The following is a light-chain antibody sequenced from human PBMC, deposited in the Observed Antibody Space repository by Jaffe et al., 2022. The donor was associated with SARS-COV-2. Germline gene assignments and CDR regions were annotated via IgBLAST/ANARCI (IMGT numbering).Light chain of an antibody. Sequence: DIVMTQSPDSLAVSLGERATINCKSSQSVLYSSNNKNYLAWYQQKPGQPPKLLIYWASTRESGVPDRFSGSGSGTDFTLTISSLQAEDVAVYYCQQWLEGTFGQGTKVEIK. J-gene: IGKJ1*01. CDR2: WAS. V-gene: IGKV4-1*01. CDR3: QQWLEGT. CDR1: QSVLYSSNNKNY.